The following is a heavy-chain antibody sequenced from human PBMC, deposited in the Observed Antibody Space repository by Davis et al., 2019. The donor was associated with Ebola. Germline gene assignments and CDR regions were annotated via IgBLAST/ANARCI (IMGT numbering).Heavy chain of an antibody. CDR2: MAQDGSQI. CDR1: GISFGTNW. CDR3: AAGITIFGVVTPPLDDY. D-gene: IGHD3-3*01. J-gene: IGHJ4*02. V-gene: IGHV3-7*03. Sequence: GGSLRLSCAASGISFGTNWMSWVRQAPGKGLEWVANMAQDGSQIYYVDSVKGRFTISRDNAKNSLYLQMNSLRAEDTAVYYCAAGITIFGVVTPPLDDYWGQGTLVTVSS.